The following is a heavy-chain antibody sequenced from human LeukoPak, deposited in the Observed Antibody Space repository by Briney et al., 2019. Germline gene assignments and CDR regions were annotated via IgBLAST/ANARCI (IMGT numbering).Heavy chain of an antibody. Sequence: WGTLSLSCAASGFTFSCNAMSWVRKAQGQGLEWVSAISGSGGSTYYADSVKGRFTISRDNSKNALYLQRTGLRAEDTAVYYCATDYYDSSGYFPDFDYWGQGTLVTVSS. CDR1: GFTFSCNA. D-gene: IGHD3-22*01. J-gene: IGHJ4*02. CDR2: ISGSGGST. V-gene: IGHV3-23*01. CDR3: ATDYYDSSGYFPDFDY.